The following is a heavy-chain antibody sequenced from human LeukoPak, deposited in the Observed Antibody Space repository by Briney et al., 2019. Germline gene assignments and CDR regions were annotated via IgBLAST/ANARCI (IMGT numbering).Heavy chain of an antibody. CDR1: GYTLTELS. V-gene: IGHV1-24*01. J-gene: IGHJ6*03. Sequence: GASVKVSCKVSGYTLTELSMHWVRQAPGKGLEWMGGFDPEDGETIYAQKFQGRVTMTEDTSTDTAYMELSSLRSEDTAVYYCATIPLNWNYAPYYYYYYMDVWGKGTTVTVSS. CDR3: ATIPLNWNYAPYYYYYYMDV. D-gene: IGHD1-7*01. CDR2: FDPEDGET.